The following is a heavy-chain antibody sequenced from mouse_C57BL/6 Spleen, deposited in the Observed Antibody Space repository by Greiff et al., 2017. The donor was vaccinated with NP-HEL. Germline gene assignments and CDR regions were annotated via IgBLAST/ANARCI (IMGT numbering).Heavy chain of an antibody. J-gene: IGHJ3*01. CDR1: GYTFTSYW. D-gene: IGHD2-4*01. CDR3: ARGKDYEGFAY. V-gene: IGHV1-69*01. CDR2: IDPSDSYT. Sequence: QVQLQQPGAELVMPGASVKLSCKASGYTFTSYWMHWVKQRPGQGLEWIGEIDPSDSYTNYNQKFKGKSTLTVDKSSSTAYMQLSSLTSEDSAVYYCARGKDYEGFAYWGQGTLVTVSA.